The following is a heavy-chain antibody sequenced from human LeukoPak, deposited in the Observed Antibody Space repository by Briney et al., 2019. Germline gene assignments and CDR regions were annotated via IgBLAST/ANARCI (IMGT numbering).Heavy chain of an antibody. J-gene: IGHJ4*02. CDR3: ARDHASTSPDY. D-gene: IGHD2-2*01. CDR2: IYTSGST. V-gene: IGHV4-4*09. Sequence: KPSETLSLTCTVSGGSISSYYWCWIRQPPGKGLEYIGYIYTSGSTNYNPSLKSRVTVSVDTSKNQFSLKLSSVTAADTAVYYCARDHASTSPDYWGQGTLVTVSS. CDR1: GGSISSYY.